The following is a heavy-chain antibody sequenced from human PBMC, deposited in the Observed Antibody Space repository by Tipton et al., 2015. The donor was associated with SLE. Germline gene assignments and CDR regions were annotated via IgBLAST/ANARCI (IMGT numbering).Heavy chain of an antibody. D-gene: IGHD3-22*01. CDR2: ISGSGTNT. J-gene: IGHJ4*02. CDR1: GFTFDDYA. CDR3: AKDRGTVIPGDFDY. Sequence: SLRLSCAASGFTFDDYAMHWVRQAPGKGLEWVSGISGSGTNTYYAESAKGRFTISRDNSKNTLYLQVNSLRAEDTAVYYCAKDRGTVIPGDFDYWGQGTLVTVSS. V-gene: IGHV3-23*01.